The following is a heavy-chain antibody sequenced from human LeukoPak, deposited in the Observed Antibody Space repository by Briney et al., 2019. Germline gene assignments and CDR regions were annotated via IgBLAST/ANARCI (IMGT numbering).Heavy chain of an antibody. Sequence: SETLSLTCAVFGGSFSGHYWSWIRQPPGKGLEWIGEINHSGSINYNSSLKSRVTISVDTSKNQFSLKLSSVTAADTAVYYCARHDSSGPYNAFDIWGQGTMVTVSS. CDR3: ARHDSSGPYNAFDI. V-gene: IGHV4-34*01. J-gene: IGHJ3*02. CDR2: INHSGSI. D-gene: IGHD3-22*01. CDR1: GGSFSGHY.